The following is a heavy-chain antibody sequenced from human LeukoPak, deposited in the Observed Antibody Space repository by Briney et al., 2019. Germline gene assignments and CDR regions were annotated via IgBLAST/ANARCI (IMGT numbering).Heavy chain of an antibody. CDR1: GYTFTEHG. CDR3: ARGGSTSQVVMDV. D-gene: IGHD2-2*01. Sequence: ASVKVSCKTSGYTFTEHGLTWVRQAPGQGLEWMGWISAYNGNTNYAQKLQGRVTMTTDTSTSTAYMELRSLRSDDTAVYYCARGGSTSQVVMDVWGQGTTVTVSS. CDR2: ISAYNGNT. V-gene: IGHV1-18*04. J-gene: IGHJ6*02.